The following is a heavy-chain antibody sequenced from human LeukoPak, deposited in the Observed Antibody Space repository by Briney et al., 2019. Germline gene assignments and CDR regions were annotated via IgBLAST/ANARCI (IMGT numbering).Heavy chain of an antibody. J-gene: IGHJ6*02. CDR1: GYTFTSYD. Sequence: ASVKVSCEASGYTFTSYDINWVRQATGQGLEWMGWMNPNSGNTGYAQKFQGRVTMTRNTSISTAYMELSSLRSEDTAVYYCARRYISLYYYYGMDVWGQGTTVTVSS. CDR3: ARRYISLYYYYGMDV. CDR2: MNPNSGNT. V-gene: IGHV1-8*01. D-gene: IGHD1-14*01.